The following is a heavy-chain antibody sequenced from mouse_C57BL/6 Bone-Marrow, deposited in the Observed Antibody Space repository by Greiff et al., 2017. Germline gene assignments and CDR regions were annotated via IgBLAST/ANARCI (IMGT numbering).Heavy chain of an antibody. CDR2: INPNNGGT. Sequence: EVKVVESGPELVKPGASVKIPCKASGYTFTDYNMDWVKQSHGKSLEWIGDINPNNGGTIYNQKFKGKATLTVDKSSSTAYMELRSLTSEDTAVYYCARGVRGSSLYYFDYWGQGTTLTVSS. J-gene: IGHJ2*01. D-gene: IGHD1-1*01. V-gene: IGHV1-18*01. CDR3: ARGVRGSSLYYFDY. CDR1: GYTFTDYN.